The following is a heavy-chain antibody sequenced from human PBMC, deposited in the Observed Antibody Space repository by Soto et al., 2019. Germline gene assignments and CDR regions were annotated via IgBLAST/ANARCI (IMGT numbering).Heavy chain of an antibody. CDR2: ISGSGGST. Sequence: PGGSLRLSCAASGFTFSSYAMSWVRQAPGKGLEWVSAISGSGGSTYYADSVKGRFTISRANSKNTLYLQMNSLRAEDTAVYYCAKASSGPPYYYYYGMDVWGQGTTVTVSS. CDR1: GFTFSSYA. J-gene: IGHJ6*02. V-gene: IGHV3-23*01. CDR3: AKASSGPPYYYYYGMDV.